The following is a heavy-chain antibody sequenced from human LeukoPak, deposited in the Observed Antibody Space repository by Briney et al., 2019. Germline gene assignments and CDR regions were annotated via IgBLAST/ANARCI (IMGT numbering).Heavy chain of an antibody. J-gene: IGHJ4*02. Sequence: SETLSLTCGVSGTSVTSYYWSWIRQTPGKGLEWIGEVNHSGYTNMNPSLKSRVTISVDTSKNQFSLMMTSVTAADTAVYFCARMTTGHDYWGQGTLVTVSS. D-gene: IGHD4-17*01. CDR1: GTSVTSYY. CDR3: ARMTTGHDY. V-gene: IGHV4-34*01. CDR2: VNHSGYT.